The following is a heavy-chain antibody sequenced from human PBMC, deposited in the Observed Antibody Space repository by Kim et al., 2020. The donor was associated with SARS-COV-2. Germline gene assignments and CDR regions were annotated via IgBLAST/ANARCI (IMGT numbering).Heavy chain of an antibody. V-gene: IGHV4-39*01. Sequence: YYNPSLKSRVTISVDTSKNQFSLKLSSVTAADTAVYYCARQLERGHWFDPWGQGTLVTVSS. CDR3: ARQLERGHWFDP. J-gene: IGHJ5*02. D-gene: IGHD1-1*01.